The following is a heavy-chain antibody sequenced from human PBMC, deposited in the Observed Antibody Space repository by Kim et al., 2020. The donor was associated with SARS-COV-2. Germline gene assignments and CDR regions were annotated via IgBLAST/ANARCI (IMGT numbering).Heavy chain of an antibody. CDR1: GGSFSGYY. CDR2: INHSGST. CDR3: ARGARKSLGYCSGGSCSHRGMDV. V-gene: IGHV4-34*01. D-gene: IGHD2-15*01. Sequence: SETLSLTCAVYGGSFSGYYWSWIRQPPGKGLEWIGEINHSGSTNYNPSLKSRVTISVDTSKNQFSPKLSSVTAADTAVYYCARGARKSLGYCSGGSCSHRGMDVWGQGTTVTVS. J-gene: IGHJ6*02.